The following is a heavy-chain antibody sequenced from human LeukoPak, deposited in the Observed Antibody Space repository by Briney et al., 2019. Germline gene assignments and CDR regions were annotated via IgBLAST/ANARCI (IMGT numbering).Heavy chain of an antibody. CDR2: IYYSGSA. CDR1: GGSISSGGYY. D-gene: IGHD2-8*01. Sequence: SQTLSLTCTVSGGSISSGGYYWSWIRQHPGKGLEWIGYIYYSGSAYYNPSLRSRVTISVDTSKNQFSLKLSSVTATDTAVYYCARARYCTNGVCRSGFDYWGQGTLVTVSS. CDR3: ARARYCTNGVCRSGFDY. J-gene: IGHJ4*02. V-gene: IGHV4-31*03.